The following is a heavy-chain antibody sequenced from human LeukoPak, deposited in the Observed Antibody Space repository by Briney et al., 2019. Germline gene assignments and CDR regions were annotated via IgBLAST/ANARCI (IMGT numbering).Heavy chain of an antibody. D-gene: IGHD3-10*01. CDR2: INHNGGAI. V-gene: IGHV3-48*02. J-gene: IGHJ4*02. Sequence: QSGGSLRLSCAASGSVFTFSTYSMDWFRQAPGKGPEWISYINHNGGAIYYADSVKGRFTISRDNAKNSVYLQMSSLRDDDTAVYYCVGASWFGEWVRWGQGTLVTVSS. CDR3: VGASWFGEWVR. CDR1: GSVFTFSTYS.